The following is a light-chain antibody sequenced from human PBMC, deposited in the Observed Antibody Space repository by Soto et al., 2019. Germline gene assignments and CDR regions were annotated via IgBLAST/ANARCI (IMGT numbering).Light chain of an antibody. V-gene: IGKV3-20*01. CDR3: QRSGSTPV. CDR2: GAS. CDR1: QSVSSSY. J-gene: IGKJ4*01. Sequence: EMVLTQSPGTLALSPGARATLSCRARQSVSSSYLAWYQQKPGQAPGLLIYGASSRATGIPDGFSGSGSGTDFTLTISRLEPDDYAVYYGQRSGSTPVFGGGTKVEIK.